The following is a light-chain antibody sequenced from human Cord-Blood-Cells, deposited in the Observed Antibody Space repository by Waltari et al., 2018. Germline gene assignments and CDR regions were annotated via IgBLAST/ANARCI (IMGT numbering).Light chain of an antibody. Sequence: SYVLTQPPSVSVAPGKTARITCGGNNIGSKSVHWYQQKPGQAPVLVIYYDSDRPSGIPERFSGSNSGNTATLTISRVEAVDEANYYCQVWDSSSVVFGGGTKLTVL. CDR3: QVWDSSSVV. V-gene: IGLV3-21*04. CDR1: NIGSKS. J-gene: IGLJ2*01. CDR2: YDS.